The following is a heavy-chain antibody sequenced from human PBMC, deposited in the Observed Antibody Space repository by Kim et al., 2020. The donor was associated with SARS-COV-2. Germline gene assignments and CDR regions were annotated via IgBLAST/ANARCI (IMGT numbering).Heavy chain of an antibody. V-gene: IGHV1-69*04. J-gene: IGHJ4*02. CDR3: ARDYRYGDNLVGY. Sequence: YAHKFLDRVTITADNSQSTADMELSSLRAEDTAVYYCARDYRYGDNLVGYWGQGTLVTVSS. D-gene: IGHD4-17*01.